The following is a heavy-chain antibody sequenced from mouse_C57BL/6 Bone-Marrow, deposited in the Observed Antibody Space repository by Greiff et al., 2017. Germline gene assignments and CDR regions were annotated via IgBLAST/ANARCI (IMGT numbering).Heavy chain of an antibody. CDR1: GYAFSSYW. Sequence: QVQLQQSGAELVKPGASVKISCKASGYAFSSYWLNWVKQRPGKGLEWIGQIYPGDGDTNYNGKFKGKATLTADKSSSTAYMQLSSLTSEDSAVYFCARTFFDGYYGNAMDYWGQGTSVTVSS. CDR2: IYPGDGDT. D-gene: IGHD2-3*01. V-gene: IGHV1-80*01. CDR3: ARTFFDGYYGNAMDY. J-gene: IGHJ4*01.